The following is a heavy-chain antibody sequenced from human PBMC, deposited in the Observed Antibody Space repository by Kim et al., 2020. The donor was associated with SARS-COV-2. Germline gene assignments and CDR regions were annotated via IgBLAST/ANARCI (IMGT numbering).Heavy chain of an antibody. J-gene: IGHJ4*02. V-gene: IGHV3-33*01. Sequence: YADSVKGRLTISRDNPKNTLYLQMNSLRAEDTAVYYCVRDESGSYYGYYHYWGQGTLVTVSS. CDR3: VRDESGSYYGYYHY. D-gene: IGHD1-26*01.